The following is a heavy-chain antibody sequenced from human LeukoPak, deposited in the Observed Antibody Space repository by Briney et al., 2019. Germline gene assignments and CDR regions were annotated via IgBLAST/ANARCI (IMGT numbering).Heavy chain of an antibody. Sequence: PGGSLRLSCAGSGFTISSNYMTWVRQAPGKGLEWVSVIYSDGRTYYADSVKGRFTISRDNSKNTVYLRMNSLRAEDTALYYCALAGYRSSGLGVWGQGTLVTVSS. V-gene: IGHV3-53*01. CDR3: ALAGYRSSGLGV. CDR2: IYSDGRT. D-gene: IGHD6-13*01. J-gene: IGHJ4*02. CDR1: GFTISSNY.